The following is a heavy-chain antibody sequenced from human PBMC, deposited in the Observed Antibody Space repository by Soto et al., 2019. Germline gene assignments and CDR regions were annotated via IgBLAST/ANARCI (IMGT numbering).Heavy chain of an antibody. V-gene: IGHV3-74*01. CDR3: ARAVTRFYGMDV. CDR1: GFTFSKYW. Sequence: EVQLVESGGGLVQPGGSLRLSCTASGFTFSKYWMHWVRQVPGKGLVWVSRINSDGSNTIYADSVKGRFTISRDNAKNTLYLQMNSLRAEDTAVYYCARAVTRFYGMDVWGQGTTVTVSS. CDR2: INSDGSNT. D-gene: IGHD4-17*01. J-gene: IGHJ6*02.